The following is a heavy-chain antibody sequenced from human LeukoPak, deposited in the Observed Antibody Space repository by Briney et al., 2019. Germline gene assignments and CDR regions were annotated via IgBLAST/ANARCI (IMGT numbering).Heavy chain of an antibody. CDR2: MSGSGGHT. D-gene: IGHD3-10*01. CDR3: APSRGATY. Sequence: GGSLRLSCVGSGFSFSSYIVSWVRQAPGKGLEWVSGMSGSGGHTYYADSVKGRFTISRDNARNTVYLQMNSLRAEDTAVYYCAPSRGATYWGQGTLVTVSS. J-gene: IGHJ4*02. V-gene: IGHV3-23*01. CDR1: GFSFSSYI.